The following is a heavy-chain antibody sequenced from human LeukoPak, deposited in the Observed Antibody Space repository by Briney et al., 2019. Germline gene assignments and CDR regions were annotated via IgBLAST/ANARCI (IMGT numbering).Heavy chain of an antibody. D-gene: IGHD4-11*01. CDR1: GYTFTGYY. CDR2: INPNSGGT. J-gene: IGHJ6*02. V-gene: IGHV1-2*02. Sequence: ASVKVSCKASGYTFTGYYMQWVRQAPGQGLEWMGWINPNSGGTNYAQKFQGRVTMTRDTSISTAYMELSRLRSDDTAVYYCAREDYSNYYYYGMDVWGQGTTVTVSS. CDR3: AREDYSNYYYYGMDV.